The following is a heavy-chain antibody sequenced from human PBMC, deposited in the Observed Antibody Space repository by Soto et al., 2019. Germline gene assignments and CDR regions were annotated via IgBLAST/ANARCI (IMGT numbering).Heavy chain of an antibody. CDR2: IYDSGSS. D-gene: IGHD5-12*01. J-gene: IGHJ4*02. V-gene: IGHV4-30-4*01. Sequence: PSGTLSLTCTVSGASISSGDYFWSWIRQSPGKGLQWIGYIYDSGSSYYNPSLKSRVTMSVDTSKNQFSLKLSSVTAADTAVYYCAREKGYISGPKNFDYWGQGTLVTVSS. CDR1: GASISSGDYF. CDR3: AREKGYISGPKNFDY.